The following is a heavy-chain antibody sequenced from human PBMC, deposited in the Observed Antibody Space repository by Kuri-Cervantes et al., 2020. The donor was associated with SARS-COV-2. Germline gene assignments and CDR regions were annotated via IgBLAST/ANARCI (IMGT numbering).Heavy chain of an antibody. Sequence: SETLSLTCTVSGGSISSSSYYWGWIRQPPGNGREWIGSIYYSGSTSYNPSLKSRVTISVDTSKNQFFLKLSSVTAADTAVYYCARHSRIAVAGDVWFDPWGQGTRVTCYS. CDR3: ARHSRIAVAGDVWFDP. V-gene: IGHV4-39*01. J-gene: IGHJ5*02. CDR2: IYYSGST. CDR1: GGSISSSSYY. D-gene: IGHD6-19*01.